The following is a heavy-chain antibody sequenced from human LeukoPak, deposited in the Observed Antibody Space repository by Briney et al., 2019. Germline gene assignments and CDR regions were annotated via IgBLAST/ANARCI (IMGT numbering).Heavy chain of an antibody. CDR1: GDSVSSNSAA. V-gene: IGHV6-1*01. D-gene: IGHD1-14*01. CDR3: ARGDAPGGIYYYALDV. Sequence: KGSQTLSLTCAISGDSVSSNSAAWNWIRQPPSRGLEWLGRTYYRSRWYNDYALSVKSRITINPDTSKNQFSLQLKSVTPEDTAVYYCARGDAPGGIYYYALDVWGQGTTVTVSS. CDR2: TYYRSRWYN. J-gene: IGHJ6*02.